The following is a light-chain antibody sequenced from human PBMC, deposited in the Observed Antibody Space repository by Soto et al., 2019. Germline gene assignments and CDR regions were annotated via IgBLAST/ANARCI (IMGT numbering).Light chain of an antibody. CDR1: ETISSSY. V-gene: IGKV3-20*01. J-gene: IGKJ5*01. CDR3: QKYGSSPIT. CDR2: GSS. Sequence: EIVLTQSPGTLSLSPGERATLSCRASETISSSYLAWYQQKPGQAPRLLIYGSSSRATGIPDRFSGSGSGTDFSLTISRLEPEDFAVYYCQKYGSSPITFGQGTRLEIK.